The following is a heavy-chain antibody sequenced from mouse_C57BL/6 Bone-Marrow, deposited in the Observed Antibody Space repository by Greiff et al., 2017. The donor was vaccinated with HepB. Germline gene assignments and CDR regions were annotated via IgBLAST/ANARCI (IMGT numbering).Heavy chain of an antibody. CDR2: IYPGSGST. CDR3: ARSPFYGSSNFDY. V-gene: IGHV1-55*01. D-gene: IGHD1-1*01. Sequence: QVQLQQPGAELVKPGASVKMSCKASGYTLTSYWITWVKQRPGQGLEWIGDIYPGSGSTNYNEKFKSKATLTVDTSSSTAYMQLSSLTSEDSAVYYCARSPFYGSSNFDYWGQGTTLTVSS. J-gene: IGHJ2*01. CDR1: GYTLTSYW.